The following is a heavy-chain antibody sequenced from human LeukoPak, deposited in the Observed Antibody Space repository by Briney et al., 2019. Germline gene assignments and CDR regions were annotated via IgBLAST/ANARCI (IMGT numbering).Heavy chain of an antibody. CDR3: ARGPLDV. J-gene: IGHJ6*02. Sequence: GGSLRLSCAASGFILRSYWLSWVRQAPGKGLEWVANIKQDGSEKYYVDSVKGRFTISRDNAKNSLYLQMNCLRAEDTAVYYCARGPLDVWGQGTTVTVSS. V-gene: IGHV3-7*01. CDR1: GFILRSYW. CDR2: IKQDGSEK.